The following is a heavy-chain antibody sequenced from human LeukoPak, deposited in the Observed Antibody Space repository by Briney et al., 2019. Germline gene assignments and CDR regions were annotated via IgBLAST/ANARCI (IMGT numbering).Heavy chain of an antibody. CDR1: GFTFSSYR. D-gene: IGHD1-26*01. J-gene: IGHJ6*02. Sequence: GGSLRLSCAASGFTFSSYRMNWVRQAPGKGLEWVSSISDSSSYICHADSVKGRFTISRDNAKNSVYLQMNSLRAEDTATYYGTKGENGMDVWGRGATVSVCS. CDR3: TKGENGMDV. V-gene: IGHV3-21*01. CDR2: ISDSSSYI.